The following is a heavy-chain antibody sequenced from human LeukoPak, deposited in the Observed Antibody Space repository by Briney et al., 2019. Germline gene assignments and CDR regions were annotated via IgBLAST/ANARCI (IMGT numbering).Heavy chain of an antibody. CDR1: GGTLSSYA. D-gene: IGHD6-19*01. J-gene: IGHJ4*02. V-gene: IGHV1-69*13. CDR2: IIPIFGTA. Sequence: SVKVSCKASGGTLSSYAISWVRQAPGQGLEWMGGIIPIFGTANYAQKFQGRVTITADESTSTAYMELSSLRSEDTAVYYCAREIAVAGTRYFDYWGQGTLVTVSS. CDR3: AREIAVAGTRYFDY.